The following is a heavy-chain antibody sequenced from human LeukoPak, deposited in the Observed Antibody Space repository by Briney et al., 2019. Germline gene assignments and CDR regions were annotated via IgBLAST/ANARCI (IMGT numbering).Heavy chain of an antibody. J-gene: IGHJ1*01. CDR2: IYYSGST. CDR1: GGSISSYY. V-gene: IGHV4-59*01. Sequence: PSETLSLTCTVSGGSISSYYWSWIRQPPGKGLKWIGYIYYSGSTNYNPSLKSRVTISVDTSKNQFSLKLSSVTAADTAVYYCARVVGYGSGSYRTEYFQHWGQGTLVTVSS. CDR3: ARVVGYGSGSYRTEYFQH. D-gene: IGHD3-10*01.